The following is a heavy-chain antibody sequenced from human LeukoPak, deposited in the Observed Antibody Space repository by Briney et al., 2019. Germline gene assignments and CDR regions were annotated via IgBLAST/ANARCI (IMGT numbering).Heavy chain of an antibody. J-gene: IGHJ4*02. CDR2: IYYSGST. CDR1: GGSISSYY. Sequence: SETLSLTCTVSGGSISSYYWSWIRQPPGKGLEWIGYIYYSGSTNYNPSLKCRVTISVDTSKNQFSLKLSSVTAADTAVYYCARGHYDFDYWGQGTLVTVSS. CDR3: ARGHYDFDY. V-gene: IGHV4-59*01. D-gene: IGHD3-3*01.